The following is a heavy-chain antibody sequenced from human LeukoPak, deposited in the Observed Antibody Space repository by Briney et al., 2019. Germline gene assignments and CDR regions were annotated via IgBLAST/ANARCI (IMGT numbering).Heavy chain of an antibody. V-gene: IGHV4-61*01. J-gene: IGHJ4*02. Sequence: SETLSLTCTVSGGSVSSGSYYWSWIRQPPGKGLEWIGYIYYSGSTNYNPSLKSRVTISVDTSRNQFSLKLSSVTAADTAVYYCARDTPTYFDYWCQGTLVTVSS. D-gene: IGHD1-26*01. CDR3: ARDTPTYFDY. CDR1: GGSVSSGSYY. CDR2: IYYSGST.